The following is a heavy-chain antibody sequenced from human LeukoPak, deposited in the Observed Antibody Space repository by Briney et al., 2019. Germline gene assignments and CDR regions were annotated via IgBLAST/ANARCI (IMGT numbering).Heavy chain of an antibody. CDR2: ISGSGGST. V-gene: IGHV3-23*01. Sequence: GGSLRLSCAASGFTFSSYAMSWVRQAPGKGLEWVSAISGSGGSTYYADSVEGRFTISRDNSKNTLYLQMNSLRAEDTAVYYCAKFLPTHIVVANYYFDYWGQGTLVTVSS. CDR3: AKFLPTHIVVANYYFDY. CDR1: GFTFSSYA. J-gene: IGHJ4*02. D-gene: IGHD2-21*01.